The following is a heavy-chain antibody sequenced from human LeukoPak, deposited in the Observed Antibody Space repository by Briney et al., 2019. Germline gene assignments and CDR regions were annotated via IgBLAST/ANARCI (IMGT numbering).Heavy chain of an antibody. Sequence: GRSLRLSCAASGFTFSSYEMNWVRQAPGKGLEWVSYISSSGSTIYYADSVKGRFTISRDNAKNSLYLKMNSLRAEDTAVYYCARDRTWIAAAGLFDYWGQGTLVTVSS. CDR2: ISSSGSTI. CDR3: ARDRTWIAAAGLFDY. CDR1: GFTFSSYE. V-gene: IGHV3-48*03. D-gene: IGHD6-13*01. J-gene: IGHJ4*02.